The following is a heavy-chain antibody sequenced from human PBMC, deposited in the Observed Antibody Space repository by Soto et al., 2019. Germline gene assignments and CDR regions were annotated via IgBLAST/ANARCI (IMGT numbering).Heavy chain of an antibody. CDR2: IYPGDSDT. CDR3: ATTHLLAAHYYGMDV. Sequence: GESLKISCKGSGYSFTSYWIGWVRQMPGKGLEWMGIIYPGDSDTRYSPSFQGQVTISADKSISTAYLQWSSLKASDTAMYYCATTHLLAAHYYGMDVWGQGTTVTVSS. CDR1: GYSFTSYW. V-gene: IGHV5-51*01. J-gene: IGHJ6*02. D-gene: IGHD2-15*01.